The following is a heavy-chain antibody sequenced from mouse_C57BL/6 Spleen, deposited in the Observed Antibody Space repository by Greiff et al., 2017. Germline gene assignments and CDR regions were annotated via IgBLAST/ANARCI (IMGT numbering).Heavy chain of an antibody. CDR3: AREGIYYYGSSYRWYFDV. CDR1: GYAFSSSW. V-gene: IGHV1-82*01. J-gene: IGHJ1*03. D-gene: IGHD1-1*01. CDR2: IYPGDGDT. Sequence: VQLQQSGPELVKPGASVKISCKASGYAFSSSWMNWVKQRPGKGLEWIGRIYPGDGDTNYNGKFKGKATLTADQSSSTAYMQLSSLTSEDSAVYFCAREGIYYYGSSYRWYFDVWGTGTTVTVSS.